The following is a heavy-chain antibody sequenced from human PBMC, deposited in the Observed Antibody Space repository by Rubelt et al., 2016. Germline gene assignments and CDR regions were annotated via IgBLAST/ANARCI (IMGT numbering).Heavy chain of an antibody. CDR2: IYPGDSDT. Sequence: EVQLVQSGAEVKKPGESLKISCQGSGYTFDTYWIGWVRQMPGKGLEWMGNIYPGDSDTRYSPSFQGQATIIVDRAITTAHRQWRSLKSSDTAMYYGASGGQTRTPFDSQGQGTLVTVSS. D-gene: IGHD3-16*01. CDR1: GYTFDTYW. J-gene: IGHJ4*02. CDR3: ASGGQTRTPFDS. V-gene: IGHV5-51*01.